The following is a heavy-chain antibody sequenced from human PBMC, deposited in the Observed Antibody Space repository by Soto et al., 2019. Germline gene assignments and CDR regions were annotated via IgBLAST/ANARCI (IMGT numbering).Heavy chain of an antibody. V-gene: IGHV1-69*01. CDR1: GGTFSSYF. Sequence: QVQLVQSGAEVKKAGSSVKVSCKVSGGTFSSYFINWVRQAPGQGLEWVGGIIPVFGTASYAEKFQGRVTITADGSTSTAYMELSRLRSDDTAVYYCARETTSAAAAYYYYGLDVWGQGTTVTVPS. J-gene: IGHJ6*02. CDR3: ARETTSAAAAYYYYGLDV. D-gene: IGHD6-13*01. CDR2: IIPVFGTA.